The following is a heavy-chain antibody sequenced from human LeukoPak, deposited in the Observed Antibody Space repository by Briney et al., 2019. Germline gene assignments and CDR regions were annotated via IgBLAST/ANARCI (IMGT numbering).Heavy chain of an antibody. CDR2: IIPISGTA. CDR1: GGTFSTYG. V-gene: IGHV1-69*06. Sequence: ASVKVSCKASGGTFSTYGISWVRQAPGQGPEWIGGIIPISGTAKYAQKLQGRVTISADMSTGTVYMELSSLRSEDTAVYYCAGSYNTYYAQDYWGQGALVTVSS. D-gene: IGHD1-14*01. CDR3: AGSYNTYYAQDY. J-gene: IGHJ4*02.